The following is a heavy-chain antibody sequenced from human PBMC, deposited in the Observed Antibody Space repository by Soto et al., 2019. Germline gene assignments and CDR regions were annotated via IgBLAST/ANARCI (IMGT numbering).Heavy chain of an antibody. D-gene: IGHD3-22*01. Sequence: QVQLVESGGGVVQPGRSLRLSCAASGFTFSSYPMHWVRQAPGKGLEWVTLISYDGSNRYYADSVKGRFTISRDNSKNTLYLQMNSLRAEDTAVYYCVRDRWLLHMGDFGYWGQGTLVTVS. J-gene: IGHJ4*02. CDR3: VRDRWLLHMGDFGY. V-gene: IGHV3-30-3*01. CDR2: ISYDGSNR. CDR1: GFTFSSYP.